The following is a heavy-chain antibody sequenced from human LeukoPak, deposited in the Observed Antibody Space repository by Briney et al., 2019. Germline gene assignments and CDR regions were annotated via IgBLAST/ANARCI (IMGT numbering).Heavy chain of an antibody. J-gene: IGHJ4*02. CDR3: AREVVALDY. Sequence: SETLSLTCTVSGYSISSGYYWGWIRQPPGQGLEWIGSIYHSGSTYYNPSLKSRVTISVDTSKNQFSLKLSSVTAADTAVYYCAREVVALDYWGQGTLVTVSS. CDR2: IYHSGST. D-gene: IGHD3-22*01. CDR1: GYSISSGYY. V-gene: IGHV4-38-2*02.